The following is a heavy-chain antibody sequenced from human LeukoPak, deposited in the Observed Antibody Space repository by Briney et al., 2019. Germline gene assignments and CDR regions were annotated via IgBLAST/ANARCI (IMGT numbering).Heavy chain of an antibody. CDR1: VGSFSGYY. CDR3: ARGGYYDYVWGSYRFPRYFDY. Sequence: PSETLSLTCAVYVGSFSGYYWSWIRQPPGKGLEGIGEINHRGSTNYNPSLKSRVTISVDTSKNQFSLNRSSVTAADTAVYYCARGGYYDYVWGSYRFPRYFDYWGQGTLVTVSS. CDR2: INHRGST. V-gene: IGHV4-34*01. D-gene: IGHD3-16*02. J-gene: IGHJ4*02.